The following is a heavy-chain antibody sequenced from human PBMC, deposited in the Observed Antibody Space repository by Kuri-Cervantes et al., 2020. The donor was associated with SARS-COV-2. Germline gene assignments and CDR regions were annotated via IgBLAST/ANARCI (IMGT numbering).Heavy chain of an antibody. CDR2: IWYDGSNK. CDR3: ARALYGGRLDYSPTSGYYYEGMDV. D-gene: IGHD3-9*01. CDR1: GFIFSNYG. V-gene: IGHV3-33*07. Sequence: GGSLRLSCAASGFIFSNYGMFWVRQAPGKGLEWVAVIWYDGSNKYYADSVKGRFTISRDNSKNTLYLQMNSLRAEDTAVYFCARALYGGRLDYSPTSGYYYEGMDVWGQGTMVTVSS. J-gene: IGHJ6*02.